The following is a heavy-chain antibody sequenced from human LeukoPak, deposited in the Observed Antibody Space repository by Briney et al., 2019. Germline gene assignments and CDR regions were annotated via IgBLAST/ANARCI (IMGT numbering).Heavy chain of an antibody. D-gene: IGHD3-10*01. J-gene: IGHJ3*02. Sequence: SETLSLTCTVSGGSISSYYWSWIRQPPGKGLEWIGYIYYSGTTNYNPSLKSRLTISLDTSRNQFSLKLNSVTAADTAVYYCAKSNGYGLVDIWGQGTMVTVSS. V-gene: IGHV4-59*12. CDR3: AKSNGYGLVDI. CDR2: IYYSGTT. CDR1: GGSISSYY.